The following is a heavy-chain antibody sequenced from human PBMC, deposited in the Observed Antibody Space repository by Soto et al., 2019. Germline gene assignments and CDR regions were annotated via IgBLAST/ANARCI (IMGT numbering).Heavy chain of an antibody. Sequence: GESLKISCQGSGYRFTTSWIGWVRQMPGKGLEWMGIIYPGDSDTRYSPSFQGQVTISADKSIFTASLRWTSLKASDTAIYYCVRHKGPDDYDTSGHLDSWGQGTLVTVSS. D-gene: IGHD3-22*01. CDR1: GYRFTTSW. CDR3: VRHKGPDDYDTSGHLDS. CDR2: IYPGDSDT. V-gene: IGHV5-51*01. J-gene: IGHJ4*02.